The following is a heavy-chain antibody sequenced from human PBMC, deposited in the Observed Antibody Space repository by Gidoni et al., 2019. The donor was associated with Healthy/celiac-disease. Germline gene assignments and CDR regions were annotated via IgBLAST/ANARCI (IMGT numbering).Heavy chain of an antibody. V-gene: IGHV3-33*01. J-gene: IGHJ4*02. CDR3: ARDLTAAEVY. D-gene: IGHD6-13*01. CDR1: GFTFSSYG. CDR2: RWYDGRNK. Sequence: QVPLVESGGGVVQPGRSLRLSCAASGFTFSSYGMHWGRQAPGKGLEWVAVRWYDGRNKYYADTVKGRLTISRDNSKNTLYLQMNSLRAEDTAVYYCARDLTAAEVYWGQGTLVTVSS.